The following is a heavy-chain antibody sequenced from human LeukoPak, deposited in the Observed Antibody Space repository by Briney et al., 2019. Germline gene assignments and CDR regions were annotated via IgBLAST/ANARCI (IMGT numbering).Heavy chain of an antibody. D-gene: IGHD3-9*01. CDR3: ARDRGYFEWLTARIEFDY. V-gene: IGHV1-18*01. CDR2: ISAYNGNT. Sequence: GASVKVSCKASGYTFTSYGISWVRQAPGQGLEWMGWISAYNGNTNYAQKLQGRVTMTTDTSTSTAYMELRSLRSDDTAVYYCARDRGYFEWLTARIEFDYWGQGTLVTVSS. CDR1: GYTFTSYG. J-gene: IGHJ4*02.